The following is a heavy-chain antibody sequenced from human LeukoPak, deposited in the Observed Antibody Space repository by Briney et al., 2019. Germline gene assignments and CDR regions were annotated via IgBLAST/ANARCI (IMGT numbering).Heavy chain of an antibody. CDR3: ASRRSGAINAFDM. V-gene: IGHV3-53*01. CDR2: IYSDGST. CDR1: GFTVRSNY. D-gene: IGHD3-10*01. Sequence: SGGSLRLSCVASGFTVRSNYISWVRQAPGKGLEWVSVIYSDGSTYYADSVKGRFTISRDNAKNSLYLQMNSLRAEDTALYYCASRRSGAINAFDMWGQGTMVTVSS. J-gene: IGHJ3*02.